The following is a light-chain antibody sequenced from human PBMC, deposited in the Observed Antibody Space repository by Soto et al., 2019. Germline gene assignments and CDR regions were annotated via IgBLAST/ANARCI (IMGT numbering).Light chain of an antibody. CDR1: QDITND. CDR2: SAS. J-gene: IGKJ2*01. CDR3: LQDYTYPYT. V-gene: IGKV1-6*01. Sequence: AIQMTQSPSSLSASVGDRVTITCRASQDITNDLGWYQQKPGKAPKLLIYSASSLQSGVPSRFSGSGSGTDFTLTISSLQPEDVATYYCLQDYTYPYTFGQGTKLEIK.